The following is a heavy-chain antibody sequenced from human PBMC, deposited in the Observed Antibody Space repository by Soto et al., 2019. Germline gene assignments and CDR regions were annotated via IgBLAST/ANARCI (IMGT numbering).Heavy chain of an antibody. CDR3: ARAHVDTAMAPDY. CDR1: GGTFSSYA. Sequence: GXSVKVSCKASGGTFSSYAISWVRQAPGQGLEWMGGIIPIFGTANYAQKFQGRVTITADKSTSTAYMELSSLRSEDTAVYYCARAHVDTAMAPDYWGQGTLVTVSS. D-gene: IGHD5-18*01. V-gene: IGHV1-69*06. CDR2: IIPIFGTA. J-gene: IGHJ4*02.